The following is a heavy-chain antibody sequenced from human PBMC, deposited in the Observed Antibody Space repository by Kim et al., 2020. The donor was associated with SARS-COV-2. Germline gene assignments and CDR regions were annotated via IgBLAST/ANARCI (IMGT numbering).Heavy chain of an antibody. CDR2: SYNNGRT. J-gene: IGHJ4*02. CDR3: ARATEGQPFDY. V-gene: IGHV4-59*08. D-gene: IGHD2-21*02. Sequence: SETLSLTCTVSGDSVTTNYWSWFRQPPGKGLEWIGYSYNNGRTKYSPSLMSRVTVSADTSKNQFFLKLTSVTAADMAVYFCARATEGQPFDYWGQGILVTVSS. CDR1: GDSVTTNY.